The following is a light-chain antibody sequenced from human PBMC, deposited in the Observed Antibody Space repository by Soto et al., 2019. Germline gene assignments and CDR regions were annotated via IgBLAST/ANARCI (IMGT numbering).Light chain of an antibody. Sequence: EIVMTQSPGTLSVFPGESVTLSCRASQSVNGYLDWFQHKPGQAPRLVLKRIFIRSIGVPARFSGSGSETEFTLTINGLQSEDSGVYYCQHYANWPLTFGGGTKIESK. V-gene: IGKV3-15*01. CDR1: QSVNGY. J-gene: IGKJ4*01. CDR2: RIF. CDR3: QHYANWPLT.